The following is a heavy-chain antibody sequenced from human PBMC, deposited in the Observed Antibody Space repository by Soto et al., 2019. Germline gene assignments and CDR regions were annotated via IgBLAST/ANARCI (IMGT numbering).Heavy chain of an antibody. Sequence: QLQLQESGPGLVKPSETLSLTCTVSGGSISSNIYHWGWIRQPPGKGLEWIGRIYNSGRTYYNASLKSRVCISIDTSKNQFSLKLTSVTAADTAVYYCARHPVYATGWQIDYWGQGALVTVSS. D-gene: IGHD2-2*01. J-gene: IGHJ4*02. CDR1: GGSISSNIYH. CDR2: IYNSGRT. CDR3: ARHPVYATGWQIDY. V-gene: IGHV4-39*01.